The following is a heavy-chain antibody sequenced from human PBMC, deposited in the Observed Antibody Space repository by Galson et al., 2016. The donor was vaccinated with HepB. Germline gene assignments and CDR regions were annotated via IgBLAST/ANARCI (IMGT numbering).Heavy chain of an antibody. CDR1: GAPASSNSAA. V-gene: IGHV6-1*01. Sequence: SETLSLTCVLSGAPASSNSAAWNWIRQSPSRGLEWPGRTYYRSRWLSEYSVSLTGRVTINTDTSKNQFSLQLSSVTPEDTAMYYCARDGREAHCYFDVWGRGTLVTVSS. CDR3: ARDGREAHCYFDV. CDR2: TYYRSRWLS. J-gene: IGHJ2*01.